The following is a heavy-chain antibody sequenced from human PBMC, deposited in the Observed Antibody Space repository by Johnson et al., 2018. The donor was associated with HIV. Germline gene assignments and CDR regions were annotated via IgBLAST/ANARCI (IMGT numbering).Heavy chain of an antibody. J-gene: IGHJ3*02. V-gene: IGHV3-74*02. D-gene: IGHD6-25*01. CDR3: ALKAAFNDAFDI. CDR1: GFTFDDYA. Sequence: VQLVESGGGLVQPDKSLRLSCAASGFTFDDYAMHWVRQAPGKGLVWVSRIKSDGTSTNYADSVKGRFTISRDNAKDTLYLQLNSLRAEDTAVYYCALKAAFNDAFDIWGQGTMVTVSS. CDR2: IKSDGTST.